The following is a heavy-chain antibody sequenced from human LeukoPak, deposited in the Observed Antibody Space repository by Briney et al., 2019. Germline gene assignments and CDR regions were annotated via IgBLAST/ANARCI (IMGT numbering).Heavy chain of an antibody. V-gene: IGHV1-2*02. D-gene: IGHD5-24*01. CDR3: ARDGRDGYNLVHY. J-gene: IGHJ4*02. CDR1: GYTFTGYY. Sequence: ASVKVSCKASGYTFTGYYIHWVRQAPGQGLEWMGWINPNSGGTNYAQEFQGRVTMTRDTSISAVYMELSRLRSDDTAVYYCARDGRDGYNLVHYWGQGTLVTVSS. CDR2: INPNSGGT.